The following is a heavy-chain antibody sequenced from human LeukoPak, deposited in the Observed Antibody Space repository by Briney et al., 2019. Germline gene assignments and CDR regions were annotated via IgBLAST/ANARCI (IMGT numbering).Heavy chain of an antibody. CDR1: GYTFTNYY. CDR2: INPSGGGT. D-gene: IGHD6-6*01. Sequence: ASVKVSCKASGYTFTNYYMHWVRQAPGQGLEWMGIINPSGGGTNYAQKFQGGVTMTRDTSTSTVYMELISLRSEDTAVYYCARARSSGGLYSSSDYWGQGTLVTVSS. V-gene: IGHV1-46*01. CDR3: ARARSSGGLYSSSDY. J-gene: IGHJ4*02.